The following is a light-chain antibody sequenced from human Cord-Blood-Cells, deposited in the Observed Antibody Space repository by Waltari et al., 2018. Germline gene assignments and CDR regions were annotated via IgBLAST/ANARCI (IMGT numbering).Light chain of an antibody. Sequence: DTQTTQSPSSLFASVGDRVTITCRASQSISSYLNWYQQKPGKAPKLLIYAASSLQSGVPSRFSGSGSGTDFTLTISSLQPEDFATYYCQQSYSTPYTFGQGTKLEIK. J-gene: IGKJ2*01. CDR2: AAS. CDR1: QSISSY. V-gene: IGKV1-39*01. CDR3: QQSYSTPYT.